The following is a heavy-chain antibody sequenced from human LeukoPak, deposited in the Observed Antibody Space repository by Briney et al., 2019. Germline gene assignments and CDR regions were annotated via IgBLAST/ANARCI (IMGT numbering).Heavy chain of an antibody. CDR3: AREGGRQWLVSGALDS. D-gene: IGHD6-19*01. J-gene: IGHJ5*01. V-gene: IGHV4-59*01. Sequence: PSDTLSLTCSVSGGSISGYYWSWIRQPPGKALEWIGYIYYSGSTNYNPSLKSRVTMSVDTSKNQFSLKLSSVTAADTAVYYCAREGGRQWLVSGALDSWGQGTLVTVSS. CDR2: IYYSGST. CDR1: GGSISGYY.